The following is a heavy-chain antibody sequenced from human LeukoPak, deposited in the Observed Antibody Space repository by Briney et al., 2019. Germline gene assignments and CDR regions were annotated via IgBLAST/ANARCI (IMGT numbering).Heavy chain of an antibody. Sequence: AGSLRLSCAASGFTFSDYYMSWIRQAPGKGLEWVSYISSSGSTIYYADSVKGRFTISRDNAKNSLYLQMNSLRAEDTAVYYCAGEGYYYDSSGYSGGIDYWGQRTLVTVSS. V-gene: IGHV3-11*04. CDR3: AGEGYYYDSSGYSGGIDY. CDR2: ISSSGSTI. D-gene: IGHD3-22*01. J-gene: IGHJ4*02. CDR1: GFTFSDYY.